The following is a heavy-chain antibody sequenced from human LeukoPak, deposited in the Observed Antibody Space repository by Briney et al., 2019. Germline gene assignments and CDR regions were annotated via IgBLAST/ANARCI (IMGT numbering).Heavy chain of an antibody. Sequence: PSETLSLTCIVSGGSISSGTYYWGWIRQPPGKGLEWIGSIYYSGSTYYNMSLNSRVTISVDTSKNHFSLQLRSLTAADTAVYYCGVMIRGTFDYWGQGTLVTVSS. CDR2: IYYSGST. CDR3: GVMIRGTFDY. V-gene: IGHV4-39*01. CDR1: GGSISSGTYY. J-gene: IGHJ4*02. D-gene: IGHD3-10*01.